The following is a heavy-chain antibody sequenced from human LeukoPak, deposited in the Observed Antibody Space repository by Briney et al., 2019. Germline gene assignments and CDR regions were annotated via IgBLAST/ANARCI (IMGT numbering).Heavy chain of an antibody. CDR2: IYSGGST. J-gene: IGHJ3*02. V-gene: IGHV3-66*01. Sequence: GGSLRLSCAASGFTVSSNYMSWVRQAPGKGLEWVSVIYSGGSTYYADSVKGRFTISRDNSKNTLYLQMNSLRAEDTAVYYCASPVSIAAAGTSAFDIRGQGTMVTVSS. CDR3: ASPVSIAAAGTSAFDI. CDR1: GFTVSSNY. D-gene: IGHD6-13*01.